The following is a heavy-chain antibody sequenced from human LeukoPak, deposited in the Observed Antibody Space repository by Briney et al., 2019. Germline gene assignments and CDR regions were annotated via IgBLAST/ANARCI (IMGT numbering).Heavy chain of an antibody. CDR1: GFTFSNYA. Sequence: GGSLRLSCTLSGFTFSNYAMNWVRQAPGKGLKWVSTVSATGGTTYYGDSVKGWLTISRDNSKSTLYLHMNSLRPEDTAVYYCARDQEAAGTRLGWFVPWGQGTLVTVS. V-gene: IGHV3-23*01. CDR2: VSATGGTT. D-gene: IGHD2-15*01. CDR3: ARDQEAAGTRLGWFVP. J-gene: IGHJ5*02.